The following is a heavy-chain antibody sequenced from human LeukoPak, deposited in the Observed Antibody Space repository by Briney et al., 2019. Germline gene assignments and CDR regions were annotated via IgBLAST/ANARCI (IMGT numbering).Heavy chain of an antibody. CDR2: IYSGGST. Sequence: GGSLRLSSAASGFTVSSNYMSWVRQAPGKGLEWVSVIYSGGSTYYADSVKGRFTISRDNSKNTLYLQMNSLRAEDTAVYYCARVGYCSSTSCPGGWGQGTLVTV. D-gene: IGHD2-2*01. V-gene: IGHV3-53*01. J-gene: IGHJ4*02. CDR3: ARVGYCSSTSCPGG. CDR1: GFTVSSNY.